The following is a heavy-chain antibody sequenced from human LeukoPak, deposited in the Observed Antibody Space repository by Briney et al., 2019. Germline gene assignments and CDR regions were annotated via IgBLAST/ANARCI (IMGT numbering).Heavy chain of an antibody. J-gene: IGHJ4*02. V-gene: IGHV4-59*12. CDR2: IYYSGST. D-gene: IGHD6-6*01. CDR1: GGSISSYY. Sequence: SETLSLTCTVSGGSISSYYWSWIRQPPGKGLEWIGYIYYSGSTNYNPPLKSRVTISVDTSKNQFSLKLSSVTAADTAVYYCASRSPSHHEYSSSVWGQGTLVTVSS. CDR3: ASRSPSHHEYSSSV.